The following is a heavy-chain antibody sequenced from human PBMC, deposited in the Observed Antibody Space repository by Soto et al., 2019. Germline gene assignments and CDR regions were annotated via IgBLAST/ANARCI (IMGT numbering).Heavy chain of an antibody. J-gene: IGHJ4*01. CDR1: GGSISSGGYY. V-gene: IGHV4-31*03. CDR2: IYYGGST. D-gene: IGHD3-22*01. CDR3: ARGGYYYENSGQNAYDY. Sequence: LSLTCTVSGGSISSGGYYWSWIRQHPGKGLEWIGYIYYGGSTYYNPSLKSRATISGDTSKNQFSLKLSSVTAADTAVYYCARGGYYYENSGQNAYDYWGQGILVTV.